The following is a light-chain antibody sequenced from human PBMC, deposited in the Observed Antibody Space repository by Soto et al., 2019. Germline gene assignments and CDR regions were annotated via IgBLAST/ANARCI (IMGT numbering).Light chain of an antibody. Sequence: DIQMTQSPSSLSASVGDRVTITCRASQDIRNDLGWFQQKPGKAPDRLIYDASSLQSGVPSRFSGTGSGKEFTLTLSSLQPEDFATYYCLQHSSYPFTFGPETKVDIK. CDR2: DAS. CDR3: LQHSSYPFT. V-gene: IGKV1-17*01. J-gene: IGKJ3*01. CDR1: QDIRND.